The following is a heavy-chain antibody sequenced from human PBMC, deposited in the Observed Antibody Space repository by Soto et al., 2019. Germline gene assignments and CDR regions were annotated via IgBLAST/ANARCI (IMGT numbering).Heavy chain of an antibody. CDR2: IWYDGSNK. D-gene: IGHD6-6*01. CDR1: GFTFSSYG. J-gene: IGHJ4*02. CDR3: ARVRSSSSGVGDY. V-gene: IGHV3-33*01. Sequence: QVQLVESGGGVVQPGRSLRLSRAASGFTFSSYGMHWVRQAPGKGLEWVAVIWYDGSNKYYADSVKGRFTISRDNSKNTLYLQMNSLRAEDTAVYYCARVRSSSSGVGDYWGQGTLVTVSS.